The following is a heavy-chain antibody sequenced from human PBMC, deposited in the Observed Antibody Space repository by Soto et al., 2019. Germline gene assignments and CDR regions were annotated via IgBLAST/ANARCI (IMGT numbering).Heavy chain of an antibody. CDR2: ISYDGSNK. V-gene: IGHV3-30*03. Sequence: PGGSLRLACAASGFTFSSYGMHWVRQAPGKGLEWVAVISYDGSNKYYADSVKGRFTISRDNSKNTLYLQMNSLRAEDTAVYYCARANYYDSSGYIKGFYYYYGMDVWGQGTTVTVSS. CDR3: ARANYYDSSGYIKGFYYYYGMDV. J-gene: IGHJ6*02. CDR1: GFTFSSYG. D-gene: IGHD3-22*01.